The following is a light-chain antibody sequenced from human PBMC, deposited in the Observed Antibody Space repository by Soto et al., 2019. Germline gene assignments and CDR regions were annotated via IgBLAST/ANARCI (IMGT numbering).Light chain of an antibody. J-gene: IGKJ1*01. CDR3: QQYKNWPRT. CDR1: QSLSSN. CDR2: ASS. Sequence: EIVMTQSPDIMSVSPGERATLSCRASQSLSSNLAWYQQSPDQPPRLLIYASSTRTTGIPPRFSGSGSGTEFTLTITSRQSEDSEVYYCQQYKNWPRTFGQGTKVEIQ. V-gene: IGKV3-15*01.